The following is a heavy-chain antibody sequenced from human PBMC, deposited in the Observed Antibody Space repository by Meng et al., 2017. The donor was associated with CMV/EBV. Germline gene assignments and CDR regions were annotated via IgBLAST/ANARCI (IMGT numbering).Heavy chain of an antibody. Sequence: ASGFTVSSNYMRWVRQAPGKGLEWVSVIYSGGSTYYADSVKGRFTISRDNSKNTLYLQMNSLRAEDTAVYYCARDITSSGYRGVFDYWGQGTLVTVSS. CDR1: GFTVSSNY. CDR3: ARDITSSGYRGVFDY. CDR2: IYSGGST. D-gene: IGHD3-22*01. V-gene: IGHV3-53*01. J-gene: IGHJ4*02.